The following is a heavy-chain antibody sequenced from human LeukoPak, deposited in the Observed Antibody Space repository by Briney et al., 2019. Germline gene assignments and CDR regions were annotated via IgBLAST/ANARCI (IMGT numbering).Heavy chain of an antibody. V-gene: IGHV4-4*07. CDR1: GGSISSYY. Sequence: PSETLSLTCTVSGGSISSYYWSWIRQPAGKGLEWIGLIYTSGSTNYNPSLKSRVTMSVDTSKNQFSLKLSSVTAADTAVYYCARGFLPSHYYDSSATGAFDIWGQGTMVTVSS. CDR3: ARGFLPSHYYDSSATGAFDI. CDR2: IYTSGST. D-gene: IGHD3-22*01. J-gene: IGHJ3*02.